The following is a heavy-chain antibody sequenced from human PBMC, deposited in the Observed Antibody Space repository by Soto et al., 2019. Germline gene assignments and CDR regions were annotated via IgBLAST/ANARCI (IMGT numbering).Heavy chain of an antibody. Sequence: SETLSLTCAVYGGSFSGYYWSWIRQPPGKGLEWIGEINHSGSTNYNPSLKSRVTISVDTSKNQFSLKLSSVTAADTAVYYCARRIPASAAATVYYYYYYMDVWGKGTTVTVSS. V-gene: IGHV4-34*01. J-gene: IGHJ6*03. CDR3: ARRIPASAAATVYYYYYYMDV. CDR1: GGSFSGYY. CDR2: INHSGST. D-gene: IGHD2-15*01.